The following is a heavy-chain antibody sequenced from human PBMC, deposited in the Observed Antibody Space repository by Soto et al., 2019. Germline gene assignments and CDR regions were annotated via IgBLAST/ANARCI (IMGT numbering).Heavy chain of an antibody. CDR3: ARVAITAATLGHFDY. J-gene: IGHJ4*02. CDR2: ISYDGSYK. V-gene: IGHV3-30-3*01. D-gene: IGHD1-26*01. CDR1: GFTFSSYA. Sequence: QVQLVESGGGVVQPGRSLRLSCAASGFTFSSYAMHWVRQAPGKGLEWVTVISYDGSYKYYADSVKGRFTISRDNSKNTLYQKMNRLSDEDTAEYYGARVAITAATLGHFDYWGQGTLVTVSS.